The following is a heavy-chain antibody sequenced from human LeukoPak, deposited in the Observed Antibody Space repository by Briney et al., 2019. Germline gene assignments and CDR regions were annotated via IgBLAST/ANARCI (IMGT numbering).Heavy chain of an antibody. CDR2: IGTSGSTI. CDR3: AREATTSDYNWFDP. CDR1: GFTFNSYE. J-gene: IGHJ5*02. D-gene: IGHD4-11*01. Sequence: PGGSLRLSCAASGFTFNSYEMNWVRQAPGRGLEWISYIGTSGSTIYYADSVKGRFTISRDNAKNSLYLQMNSLRAEDTAIYYCAREATTSDYNWFDPWGQGTLVTVSS. V-gene: IGHV3-48*03.